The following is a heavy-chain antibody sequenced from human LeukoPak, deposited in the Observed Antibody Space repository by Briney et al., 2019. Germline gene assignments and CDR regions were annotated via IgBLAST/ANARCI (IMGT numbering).Heavy chain of an antibody. Sequence: TLSLTCSVSGGSISSGDYFWSWIRQHPGKGLEWIGYIYYSGSTYYNPSLKSRVTISVDTSKNQFSLELSSVTAADTAVYYCARESALMGDTYYFDYWGQGTLVTVSS. CDR1: GGSISSGDYF. CDR3: ARESALMGDTYYFDY. D-gene: IGHD2-21*02. V-gene: IGHV4-31*03. J-gene: IGHJ4*02. CDR2: IYYSGST.